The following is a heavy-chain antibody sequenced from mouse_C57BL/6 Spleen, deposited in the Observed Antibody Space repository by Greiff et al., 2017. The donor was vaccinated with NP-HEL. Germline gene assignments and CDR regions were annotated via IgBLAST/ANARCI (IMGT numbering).Heavy chain of an antibody. CDR2: IHPNSGST. V-gene: IGHV1-64*01. CDR1: GYTFTSYW. J-gene: IGHJ4*01. Sequence: QVQLQQSGAELVKPGASVKLSCKASGYTFTSYWMHWVKQRPGQGLEWIGMIHPNSGSTNYNEKFKSKATLTVDKSSSTAYMQLSSLTSEDSAVYYCARWRAQATNAMDYWGQGTSVTVSS. D-gene: IGHD3-2*02. CDR3: ARWRAQATNAMDY.